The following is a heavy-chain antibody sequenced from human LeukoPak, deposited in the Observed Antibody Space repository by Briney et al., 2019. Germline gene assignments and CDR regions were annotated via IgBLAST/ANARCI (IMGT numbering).Heavy chain of an antibody. D-gene: IGHD3-22*01. V-gene: IGHV3-21*01. Sequence: KPGGSLRLSCAASGFTFSSYSMNWVRQAPGKGLEWVSSISSSSSYIYYADSVKGRFTISRDNAKNSLYLQMNSLRAEDTAVYYRARGWYYYDSSGPHDYWGQGTLVTVSS. CDR1: GFTFSSYS. CDR3: ARGWYYYDSSGPHDY. CDR2: ISSSSSYI. J-gene: IGHJ4*02.